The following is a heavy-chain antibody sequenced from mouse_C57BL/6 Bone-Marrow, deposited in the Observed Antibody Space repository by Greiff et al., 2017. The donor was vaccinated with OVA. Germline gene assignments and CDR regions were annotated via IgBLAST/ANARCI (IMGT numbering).Heavy chain of an antibody. Sequence: VQLQQPGAELVMPGASVKLSCKASGYTFTSYWMHWVKQRPGQGLEWIGEIDPSDSYTNYNQKFKGKSTLTVDKSSSTAYMQLSSLTSEDSAVYYGARGSYDYLAWFAYWGQGTLVTVSA. V-gene: IGHV1-69*01. CDR2: IDPSDSYT. CDR1: GYTFTSYW. D-gene: IGHD2-4*01. J-gene: IGHJ3*01. CDR3: ARGSYDYLAWFAY.